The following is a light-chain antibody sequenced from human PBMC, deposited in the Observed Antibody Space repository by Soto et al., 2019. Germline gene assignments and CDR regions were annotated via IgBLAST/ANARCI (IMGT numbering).Light chain of an antibody. CDR2: GAS. V-gene: IGKV3-15*01. CDR3: QQFNVWPLT. Sequence: EMFLTQSPATLSVSPGEGVTLSCRASQSVGTNLAWYQQKPGQAPRLLIYGASTRATGVPATFSGSGSGTDFTLTISSLQSEDFAVYYCQQFNVWPLTFGGGTKVDIK. J-gene: IGKJ4*01. CDR1: QSVGTN.